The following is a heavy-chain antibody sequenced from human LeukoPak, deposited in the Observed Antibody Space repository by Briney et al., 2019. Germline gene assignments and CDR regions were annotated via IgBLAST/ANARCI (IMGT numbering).Heavy chain of an antibody. V-gene: IGHV3-23*01. D-gene: IGHD3-22*01. Sequence: GGSLRLSCTASGFTFSNYAMSWVRQAPGKGLEWVSSISGSGGSTHYADSVKGRFTISRDKTKNTLYLQMNSLRAEDTAVYYCAKSAYYDASGYYREYYFDYWGQGTLVTVSS. J-gene: IGHJ4*02. CDR2: ISGSGGST. CDR3: AKSAYYDASGYYREYYFDY. CDR1: GFTFSNYA.